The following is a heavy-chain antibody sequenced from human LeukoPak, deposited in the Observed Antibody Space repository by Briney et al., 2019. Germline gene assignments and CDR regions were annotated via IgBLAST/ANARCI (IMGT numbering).Heavy chain of an antibody. CDR2: INHSGST. CDR3: ASFPYYYGSGSYYKDSDY. CDR1: GGSFSGYY. J-gene: IGHJ4*02. D-gene: IGHD3-10*01. V-gene: IGHV4-34*01. Sequence: SETLSLTCAVYGGSFSGYYWSWIRQPPGKGVAWIGEINHSGSTNYNPSLKSRVTISVDTSKNQFSLKLSSVTAADTAVYYCASFPYYYGSGSYYKDSDYWGQGTLVTVSS.